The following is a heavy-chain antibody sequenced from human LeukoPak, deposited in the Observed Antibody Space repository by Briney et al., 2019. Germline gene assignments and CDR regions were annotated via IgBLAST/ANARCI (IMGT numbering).Heavy chain of an antibody. V-gene: IGHV1-24*01. CDR2: FDPEDGET. J-gene: IGHJ5*02. Sequence: ASVKVSCKVSGYTLTELSMHWVRQAPGKALEWMGGFDPEDGETIYAQKFQGRVTMTEDTATDTAYMELSSLRSEDTAVYYCATGYYYGSSGLNWFDPWGQGTLVTVSS. CDR1: GYTLTELS. CDR3: ATGYYYGSSGLNWFDP. D-gene: IGHD3-22*01.